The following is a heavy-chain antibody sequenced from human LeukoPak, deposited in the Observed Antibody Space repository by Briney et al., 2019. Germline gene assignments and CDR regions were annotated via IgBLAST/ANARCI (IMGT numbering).Heavy chain of an antibody. J-gene: IGHJ3*02. D-gene: IGHD3-10*01. CDR3: ARFITMVRGAEHDAFDI. Sequence: WETLSLTCTVSGGSISSSSYYWGWIRQPPGKGLEWIGSIYYSGSTYYNPSLKSRVTISVDTSKNQFSLKLSSVTAADTAIYYCARFITMVRGAEHDAFDIWGQGTLVTVSS. CDR2: IYYSGST. V-gene: IGHV4-39*07. CDR1: GGSISSSSYY.